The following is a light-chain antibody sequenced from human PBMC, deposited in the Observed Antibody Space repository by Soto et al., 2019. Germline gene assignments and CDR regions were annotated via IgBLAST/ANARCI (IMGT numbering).Light chain of an antibody. V-gene: IGKV3-20*01. J-gene: IGKJ1*01. CDR3: QQYGDSPRT. CDR2: GAS. CDR1: QSVSSSY. Sequence: EIVLTQSPGTLSLSPGERATLSCRASQSVSSSYLAWYQQKPGQAPRLLIYGASSRATGIPDRFSGSGSWTDFPLTISRLEPEDFAVYYCQQYGDSPRTFGQGTKVDIK.